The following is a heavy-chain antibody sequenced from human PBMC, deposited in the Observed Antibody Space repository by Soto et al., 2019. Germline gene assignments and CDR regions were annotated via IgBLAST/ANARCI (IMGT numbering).Heavy chain of an antibody. V-gene: IGHV3-30*18. CDR2: ISYDGSNK. CDR1: GFTFSSYG. J-gene: IGHJ4*02. D-gene: IGHD3-22*01. CDR3: AKAPLFYDSSGYRVH. Sequence: GGSLRLSCAASGFTFSSYGMHWVRQAPGKGLEWVAVISYDGSNKYYADSVKGRFTISRDNSKNTLYLQMNSLRAEDTAVYYCAKAPLFYDSSGYRVHWGQGTLVTVSS.